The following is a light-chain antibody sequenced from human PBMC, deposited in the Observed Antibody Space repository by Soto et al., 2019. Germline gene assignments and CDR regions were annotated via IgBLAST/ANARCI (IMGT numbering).Light chain of an antibody. CDR2: AAS. Sequence: DLQMTQSPSSLSASVGDRVTITCRASQDIRVFLGWFQHKAGKAPRRLIYAASSLESGVPSRFSGSGAGTEFTLTISGLQTEDFATHYYLQHHTHPYTFGHGNKVDI. V-gene: IGKV1-17*01. CDR1: QDIRVF. J-gene: IGKJ1*01. CDR3: LQHHTHPYT.